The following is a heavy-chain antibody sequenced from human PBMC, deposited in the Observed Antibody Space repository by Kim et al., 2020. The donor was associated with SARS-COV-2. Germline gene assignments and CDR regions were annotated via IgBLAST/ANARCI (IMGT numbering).Heavy chain of an antibody. D-gene: IGHD3-9*01. V-gene: IGHV4-61*02. Sequence: SETLSLTCTVSGGSISSGSYYWSWIRQPAGKGLEWIGRIYTSGSTNYNPSLKSRVTISVDTSKNQFSLKLSSVTAADTAVYYCARVGTAYYDILTGYYNDAFDIWGQGTMVTVSS. J-gene: IGHJ3*02. CDR1: GGSISSGSYY. CDR2: IYTSGST. CDR3: ARVGTAYYDILTGYYNDAFDI.